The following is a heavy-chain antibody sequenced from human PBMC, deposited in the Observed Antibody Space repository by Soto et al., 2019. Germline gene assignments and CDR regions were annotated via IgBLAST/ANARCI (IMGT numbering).Heavy chain of an antibody. D-gene: IGHD4-17*01. Sequence: GASVKVSCKASGYTFTSYYMHWVRQAPGQGLEWMGIINPSGGSTSYAQKFQGRVTMTRDTSTSTVYMELSSLRSEDTAVYYCASFLGDYAAFDIWGQGTMVTVSS. V-gene: IGHV1-46*03. CDR3: ASFLGDYAAFDI. CDR1: GYTFTSYY. CDR2: INPSGGST. J-gene: IGHJ3*02.